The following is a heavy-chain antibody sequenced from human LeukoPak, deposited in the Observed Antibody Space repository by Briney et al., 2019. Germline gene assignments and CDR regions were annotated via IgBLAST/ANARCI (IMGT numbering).Heavy chain of an antibody. CDR1: GFTFSSYW. Sequence: GGSLRLSCAASGFTFSSYWMSWVRQAPGKGLEWVATIKQDGSQKEYVDFVKGRFTISRDNAKNSLYLQMNSLRAEDTAVYYCARDRSPYSSGWYIDAFDIWGQGTVVTVSS. J-gene: IGHJ3*02. D-gene: IGHD6-19*01. CDR3: ARDRSPYSSGWYIDAFDI. CDR2: IKQDGSQK. V-gene: IGHV3-7*05.